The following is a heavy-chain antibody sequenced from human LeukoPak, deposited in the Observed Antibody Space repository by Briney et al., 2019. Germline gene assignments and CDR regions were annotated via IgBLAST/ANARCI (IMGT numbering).Heavy chain of an antibody. CDR1: GYTFTSYY. J-gene: IGHJ6*02. CDR2: ISPTGGST. V-gene: IGHV1-46*01. Sequence: ASVKVSCKASGYTFTSYYMHWVRQAPGQRLEWMGMISPTGGSTSYAQKFQGRVTMTRDTSTSTVYMELSSLRSEDTAVYYCTRSQYYGMDVWGQGTTVTVSS. CDR3: TRSQYYGMDV.